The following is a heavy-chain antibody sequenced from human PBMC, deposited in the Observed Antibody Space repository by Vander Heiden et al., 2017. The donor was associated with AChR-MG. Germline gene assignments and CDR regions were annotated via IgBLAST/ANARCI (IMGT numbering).Heavy chain of an antibody. CDR1: GGPFSSYA. CDR3: ARAPPRRYCSSTSCYSNWFDP. Sequence: QVQLVQSGAEVKKPGSSVKVSCKASGGPFSSYAISWVRQAPGQGLEWMGGIIPIFGTANYAQKFQGRVTITADESTSTAYMELSSLRSEDTAVYYCARAPPRRYCSSTSCYSNWFDPWGQGTLVTVSS. V-gene: IGHV1-69*01. J-gene: IGHJ5*02. D-gene: IGHD2-2*01. CDR2: IIPIFGTA.